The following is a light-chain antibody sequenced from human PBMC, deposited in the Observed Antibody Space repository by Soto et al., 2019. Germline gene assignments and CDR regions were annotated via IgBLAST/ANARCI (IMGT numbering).Light chain of an antibody. CDR3: LQYHNLWA. J-gene: IGKJ1*01. V-gene: IGKV3D-7*01. CDR1: QSVSSSY. Sequence: EIVMTQSPATLSLSPGERATLSCRASQSVSSSYLAWYQQKPGQAPRLLIYRASTRAPGVPARFSGSGSGTEFTLTISSLQPEDFTVYSCLQYHNLWAFGQGTKVDIK. CDR2: RAS.